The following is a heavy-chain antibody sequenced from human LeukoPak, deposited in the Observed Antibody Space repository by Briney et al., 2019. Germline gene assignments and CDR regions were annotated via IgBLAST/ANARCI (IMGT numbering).Heavy chain of an antibody. Sequence: GGSLRLSCAASGFTFSSYAMHWVRQAPGKGLEWVAVISYDGSNKYYADSVKGRFTISRDNSKNTLYLQMNSLRAEDTAVYYCAKGYYYDSSGYYSDYWGQGTLVTVSS. D-gene: IGHD3-22*01. V-gene: IGHV3-30-3*01. J-gene: IGHJ4*02. CDR2: ISYDGSNK. CDR1: GFTFSSYA. CDR3: AKGYYYDSSGYYSDY.